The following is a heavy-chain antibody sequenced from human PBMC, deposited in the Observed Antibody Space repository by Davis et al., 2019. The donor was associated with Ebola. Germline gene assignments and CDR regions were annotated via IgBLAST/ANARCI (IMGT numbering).Heavy chain of an antibody. CDR2: IYYSGST. V-gene: IGHV4-31*03. J-gene: IGHJ6*02. Sequence: PSETLSLTCTVSGGSISSGGYYWSWIRQHPGKGLEWIGYIYYSGSTYYNPSLKSRVTISVDTSKNQFSLKLSSVTAADTAVYYCARISIDGYGMDVWGQGTTVTVSS. CDR1: GGSISSGGYY. D-gene: IGHD2/OR15-2a*01. CDR3: ARISIDGYGMDV.